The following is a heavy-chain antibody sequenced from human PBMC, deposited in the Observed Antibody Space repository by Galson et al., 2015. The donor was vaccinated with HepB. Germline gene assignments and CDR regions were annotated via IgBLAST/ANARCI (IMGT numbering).Heavy chain of an antibody. CDR3: ARDGSSDWTPTAGGMDV. CDR1: GDSVSSNSAA. Sequence: CAISGDSVSSNSAAWNWIRQSPSRGLEWLGRTYYRSKWYNDYAVSVKSRITINPDTSKNQFSLQLNSVTPEDTAVYYCARDGSSDWTPTAGGMDVWGQGTTVTVSS. J-gene: IGHJ6*02. D-gene: IGHD6-25*01. V-gene: IGHV6-1*01. CDR2: TYYRSKWYN.